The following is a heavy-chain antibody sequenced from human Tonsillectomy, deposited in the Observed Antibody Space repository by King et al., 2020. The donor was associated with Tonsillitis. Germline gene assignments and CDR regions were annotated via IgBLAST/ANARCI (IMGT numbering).Heavy chain of an antibody. V-gene: IGHV1-24*01. Sequence: VQLVQSGAEVKKPGASVKVSCKLSGNTLTDFSMHWVRQAPGKGLEWVAGSDREAGETIYTQQFEGRATMTEDTSIDTSYLELSSLRSEDTAVYYCTTGHDFRANDYWGQGTLVTVSS. D-gene: IGHD4/OR15-4a*01. J-gene: IGHJ4*02. CDR2: SDREAGET. CDR1: GNTLTDFS. CDR3: TTGHDFRANDY.